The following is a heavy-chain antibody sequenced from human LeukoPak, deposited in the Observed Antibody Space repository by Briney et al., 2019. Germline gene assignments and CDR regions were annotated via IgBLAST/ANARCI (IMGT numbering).Heavy chain of an antibody. CDR1: GVRFSDYY. CDR3: AKGGIRYGYWFDH. Sequence: PGGSLRLSCAATGVRFSDYYMSWIRQAPGKGLEWVAYISSTGNSIFYADSVKGRFTISRDHAKNSLSLQLNSLRAEDTAVYYCAKGGIRYGYWFDHWGQGTLFTVSS. J-gene: IGHJ5*02. V-gene: IGHV3-11*01. D-gene: IGHD3-10*01. CDR2: ISSTGNSI.